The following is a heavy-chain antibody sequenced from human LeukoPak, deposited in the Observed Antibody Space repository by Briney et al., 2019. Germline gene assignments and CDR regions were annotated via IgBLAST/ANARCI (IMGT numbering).Heavy chain of an antibody. CDR1: GGSISSFY. V-gene: IGHV4-59*13. J-gene: IGHJ4*02. D-gene: IGHD1-14*01. CDR3: ASGPEGRDY. Sequence: PETLSRTGTVSGGSISSFYWSWIRQPPGKELEWIGHIHHSGGTNYNPSLKSRVSISLDMSKNQFSLKLNSVTAADTAMYYCASGPEGRDYWGQGTLVTVSS. CDR2: IHHSGGT.